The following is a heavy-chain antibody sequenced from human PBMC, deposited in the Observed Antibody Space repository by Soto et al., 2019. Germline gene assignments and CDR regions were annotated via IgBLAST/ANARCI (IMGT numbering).Heavy chain of an antibody. D-gene: IGHD3-10*01. J-gene: IGHJ6*02. CDR3: ARGRAWSYYGSGRYYYGMDV. CDR2: INHSGST. Sequence: SETLSLTCAVYGGSFSGYYWSWIRQPPGKGLEWIGEINHSGSTNYNPSLKSRVTISVDTSKNQFSLKLSSVTAADTAVYYCARGRAWSYYGSGRYYYGMDVWGQGTTVTVSS. V-gene: IGHV4-34*01. CDR1: GGSFSGYY.